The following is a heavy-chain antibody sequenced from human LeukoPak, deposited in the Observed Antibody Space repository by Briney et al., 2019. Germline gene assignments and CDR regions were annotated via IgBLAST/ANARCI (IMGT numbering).Heavy chain of an antibody. CDR2: IYTSGST. CDR3: ARGLSSSAPPGRYYYYMDV. Sequence: SETLSLTCTVSGGSISSYYWSWIRQPAGKGLEWIGRIYTSGSTNYNPSLKSRVTMSVDTSKNQFSLKLSSVTAADTAVYYCARGLSSSAPPGRYYYYMDVWGKGTTVTVSS. J-gene: IGHJ6*03. CDR1: GGSISSYY. D-gene: IGHD6-6*01. V-gene: IGHV4-4*07.